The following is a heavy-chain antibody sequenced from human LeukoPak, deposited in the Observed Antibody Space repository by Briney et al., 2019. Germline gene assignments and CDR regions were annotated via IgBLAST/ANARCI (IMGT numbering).Heavy chain of an antibody. V-gene: IGHV3-9*01. CDR3: AKDTHMNYYDSSGQLEYFQH. J-gene: IGHJ1*01. D-gene: IGHD3-22*01. CDR2: ISWNSGSI. CDR1: GFIFDDYA. Sequence: PGRSLRLSCAASGFIFDDYAMPWVRHAPGKGLEWVSGISWNSGSIGYADSVKGRFTISRDNAKNSLYLQMNSLRAEDTALYYCAKDTHMNYYDSSGQLEYFQHWGQGTLVTVSS.